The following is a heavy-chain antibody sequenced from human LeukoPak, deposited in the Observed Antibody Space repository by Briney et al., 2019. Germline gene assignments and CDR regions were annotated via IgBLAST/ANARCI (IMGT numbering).Heavy chain of an antibody. CDR1: GFSFSSYS. CDR2: ISSSKSYI. D-gene: IGHD1-26*01. Sequence: PGESLRLSCAASGFSFSSYSMNWVRQAPGKGLEWVSSISSSKSYIFYADSVKGRFTISRDNAKNSLYLEMTSLRAEDTAVYYCASGSPAGDYWGQGTLVTVSS. J-gene: IGHJ4*02. CDR3: ASGSPAGDY. V-gene: IGHV3-21*01.